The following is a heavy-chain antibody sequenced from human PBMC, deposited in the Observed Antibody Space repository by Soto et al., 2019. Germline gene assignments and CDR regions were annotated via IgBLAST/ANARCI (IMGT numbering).Heavy chain of an antibody. CDR3: ARDHGSAQTTVVY. Sequence: EVQLVESGGGLVQPGGSLRPSCAASGFTVSSNYMSWVRQAPGKGLEWVSVIYSGGSTYYADSVKGRFTISRDNSNNTLYLQMNSLRAEDTAVYYCARDHGSAQTTVVYWGQGTLVAVSS. J-gene: IGHJ4*02. D-gene: IGHD4-17*01. V-gene: IGHV3-66*01. CDR1: GFTVSSNY. CDR2: IYSGGST.